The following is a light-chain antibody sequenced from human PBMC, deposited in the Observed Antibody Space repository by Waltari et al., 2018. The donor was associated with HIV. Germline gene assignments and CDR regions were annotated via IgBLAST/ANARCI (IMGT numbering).Light chain of an antibody. J-gene: IGLJ2*01. V-gene: IGLV2-8*01. CDR3: TSYGGINNYVV. CDR2: EVT. CDR1: SSDVGNYSY. Sequence: QSALTQPPSASGSPGQSVTISCTGTSSDVGNYSYVSWYQQHPGQAPKLIYEVTKRPSGVPHRFSGSKSGNTASLTVSGLQAEDEGDYYCTSYGGINNYVVFGGGTKLTVL.